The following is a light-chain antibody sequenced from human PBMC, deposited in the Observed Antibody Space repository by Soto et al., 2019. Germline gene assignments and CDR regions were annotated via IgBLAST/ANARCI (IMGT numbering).Light chain of an antibody. Sequence: AIQLTQSPSSLSASVGDRVTITCRASQGIRSALAWYQQKPGKPPKLLIYDASSLESGVPSRFSGSGSGTDFTLTISSLQPEDFATYYCQQFNSYLRTFGQGTKVEIK. CDR3: QQFNSYLRT. V-gene: IGKV1-13*02. J-gene: IGKJ1*01. CDR2: DAS. CDR1: QGIRSA.